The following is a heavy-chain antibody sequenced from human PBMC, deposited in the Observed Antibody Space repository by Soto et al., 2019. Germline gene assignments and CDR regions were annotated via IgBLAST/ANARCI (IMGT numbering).Heavy chain of an antibody. CDR1: GFTFSDYY. CDR2: ISSSGSTI. J-gene: IGHJ4*02. V-gene: IGHV3-11*01. Sequence: GESLKISCAASGFTFSDYYMSWIRQAPGKGLEWVSYISSSGSTIYYADSVKGRFTISRDNAKNSLYLQMNSLRAEDTAVYYCARGSDYGDYRYDYWGQGTLVTVSS. D-gene: IGHD4-17*01. CDR3: ARGSDYGDYRYDY.